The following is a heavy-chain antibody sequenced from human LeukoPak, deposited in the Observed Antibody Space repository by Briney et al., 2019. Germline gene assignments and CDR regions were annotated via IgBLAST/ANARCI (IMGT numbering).Heavy chain of an antibody. D-gene: IGHD3-10*01. J-gene: IGHJ4*02. CDR3: ARDFFRGAVDY. CDR2: IYTSGST. V-gene: IGHV4-4*07. Sequence: SETLSLTCTVSGGSINNYYWSWIRQPAGKGLEWIGRIYTSGSTNYNPSLKSRVTMSVDTSKNQFSLKLSSVTAADTAVYYCARDFFRGAVDYWGQGTLVTVSS. CDR1: GGSINNYY.